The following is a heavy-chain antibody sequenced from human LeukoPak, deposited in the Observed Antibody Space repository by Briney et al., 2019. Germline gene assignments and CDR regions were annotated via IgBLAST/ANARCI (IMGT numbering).Heavy chain of an antibody. CDR1: GYTFTNYG. V-gene: IGHV1-18*01. D-gene: IGHD1-26*01. J-gene: IGHJ4*02. CDR2: ISAYNGNT. Sequence: ASVKVSCKASGYTFTNYGLSWVRQAPGQGLEWMGWISAYNGNTNYVQKLQGRVTMTRDTSISTAYMELSRLRSDDTAMYYCVTLKYGGPAFDNWGQGTLVTVS. CDR3: VTLKYGGPAFDN.